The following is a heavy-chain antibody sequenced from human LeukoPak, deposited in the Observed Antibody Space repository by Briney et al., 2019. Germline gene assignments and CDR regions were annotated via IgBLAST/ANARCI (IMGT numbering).Heavy chain of an antibody. V-gene: IGHV3-30-3*01. J-gene: IGHJ4*02. Sequence: GGSLRLSCAASGFTFTSYAMHWVRQAPGKGLEWVAVISYDGSNKYYADSVKGRFTISRDNSKNTLYLQMNSLRVEDTAVYYCARDWGSRDSLLDYWGQGTLVTVSS. CDR2: ISYDGSNK. D-gene: IGHD5-24*01. CDR3: ARDWGSRDSLLDY. CDR1: GFTFTSYA.